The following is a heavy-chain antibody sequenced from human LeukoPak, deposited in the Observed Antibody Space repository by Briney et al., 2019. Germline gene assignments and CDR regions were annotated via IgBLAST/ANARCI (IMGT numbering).Heavy chain of an antibody. D-gene: IGHD6-13*01. V-gene: IGHV3-30*01. CDR1: GFTFSSYA. CDR3: ARTTGAAAGTGWFDP. J-gene: IGHJ5*02. CDR2: ISYDGSNK. Sequence: GRSLRLSCAASGFTFSSYAMHWVRQAPGKGLEWVAVISYDGSNKYYADSVKGRFTISRDNSKNTLYLQMNSLRAEDTAVYYCARTTGAAAGTGWFDPWGQGTLVTVSS.